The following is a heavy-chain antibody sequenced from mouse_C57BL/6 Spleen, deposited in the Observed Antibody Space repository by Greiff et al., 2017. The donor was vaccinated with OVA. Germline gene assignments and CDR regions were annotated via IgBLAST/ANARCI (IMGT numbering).Heavy chain of an antibody. D-gene: IGHD1-1*01. V-gene: IGHV7-3*01. Sequence: EVKLVESGGGLVQPGGSLSLSCAASGFTFTDYYMSWVRQPPGKALEWLGFIRNNANGYTTEHSASVKGRFTISRDNSQSIIYLQMHALRAEDIATYYCARYPLYGGSYVDYAMDYWGQGTSVTVSS. CDR3: ARYPLYGGSYVDYAMDY. CDR2: IRNNANGYTT. CDR1: GFTFTDYY. J-gene: IGHJ4*01.